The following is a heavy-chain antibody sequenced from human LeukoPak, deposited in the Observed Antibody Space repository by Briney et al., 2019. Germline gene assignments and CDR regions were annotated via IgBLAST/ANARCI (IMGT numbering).Heavy chain of an antibody. CDR3: ARDKSAGADTGSSFYY. CDR2: IKQDGSEK. J-gene: IGHJ4*02. Sequence: PGGSLRLSCAASGFTFSNYWMTWVRQAPGKGLEWVASIKQDGSEKHYVDSVKGRFTFSRDNAKNSLYLQMDSLRAEDTAVYYCARDKSAGADTGSSFYYWGQGALVTVSS. D-gene: IGHD3-10*01. V-gene: IGHV3-7*03. CDR1: GFTFSNYW.